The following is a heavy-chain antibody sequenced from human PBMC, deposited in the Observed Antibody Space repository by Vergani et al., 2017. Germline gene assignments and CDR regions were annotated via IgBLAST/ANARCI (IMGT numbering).Heavy chain of an antibody. D-gene: IGHD3-16*01. Sequence: VQLVESGGGLVKPGGSLRLSCAASGFTFDDYAMHWVRQAPGKGLEWVSGISWNSGSIGYADSVKGRFTISRDNAKNSLYLQMNSLRAEDTALYYCAKDMGASLNYFDYWGQGTLVTVSS. CDR1: GFTFDDYA. J-gene: IGHJ4*02. V-gene: IGHV3-9*01. CDR2: ISWNSGSI. CDR3: AKDMGASLNYFDY.